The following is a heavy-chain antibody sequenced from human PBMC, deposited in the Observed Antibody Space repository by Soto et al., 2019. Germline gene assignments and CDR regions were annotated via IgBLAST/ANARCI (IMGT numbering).Heavy chain of an antibody. CDR1: GFTFSSYG. J-gene: IGHJ4*02. Sequence: GGSLRLSCAASGFTFSSYGMHWVRQAPGKGLEWVAVIWYDGSNKYYADSVKGRFTISRDNSKNTLYLQMNSLRAEDTAVYYCARDLHSSSSPTHFDYWGQGTLVTVSS. CDR3: ARDLHSSSSPTHFDY. CDR2: IWYDGSNK. V-gene: IGHV3-33*01. D-gene: IGHD6-6*01.